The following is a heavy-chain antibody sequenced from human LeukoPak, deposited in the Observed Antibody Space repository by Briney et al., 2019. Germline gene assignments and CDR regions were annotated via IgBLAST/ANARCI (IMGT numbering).Heavy chain of an antibody. V-gene: IGHV3-30*03. CDR2: ISYDGSNK. D-gene: IGHD5-18*01. Sequence: GGSLRLSCAASGFTFSSYGMHWVRQAPGKGLEWVAVISYDGSNKYYADSVKGRFTISRDNSKNTLYLQMNSLRAEDTAVYYCATSAAMVRLYAFDIWGQGTMVTVSS. CDR3: ATSAAMVRLYAFDI. CDR1: GFTFSSYG. J-gene: IGHJ3*02.